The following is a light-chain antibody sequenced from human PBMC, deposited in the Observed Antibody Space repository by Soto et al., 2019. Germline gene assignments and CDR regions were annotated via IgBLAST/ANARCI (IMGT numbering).Light chain of an antibody. J-gene: IGKJ2*01. V-gene: IGKV3-11*01. Sequence: EIVLTQAAGTLSLSPGERATHSCRASQSVRHFAWYQQKPGQAPRVLMSDAFTRASGTTARFSGSRSGTDFTLTISSLETEDFAVYYCHQRGHLPRYTFGQGTILDI. CDR3: HQRGHLPRYT. CDR2: DAF. CDR1: QSVRH.